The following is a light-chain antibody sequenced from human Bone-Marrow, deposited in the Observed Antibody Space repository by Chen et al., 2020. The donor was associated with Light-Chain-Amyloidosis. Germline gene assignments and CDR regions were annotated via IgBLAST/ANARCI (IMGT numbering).Light chain of an antibody. Sequence: SYVLTQPSSVSVAPGQRDTIACGGNNIGSTSVYWYQQTPGQAPLLVVYDDSDRPSGIPERLSGANAVNTATLTISRVEAGDEADYYCQVWDRSSDRPVFGGGTKLTVL. CDR3: QVWDRSSDRPV. J-gene: IGLJ3*02. CDR1: NIGSTS. V-gene: IGLV3-21*02. CDR2: DDS.